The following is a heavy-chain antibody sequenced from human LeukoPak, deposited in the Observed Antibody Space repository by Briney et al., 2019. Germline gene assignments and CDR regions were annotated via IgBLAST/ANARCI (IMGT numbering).Heavy chain of an antibody. V-gene: IGHV4-4*07. J-gene: IGHJ6*02. D-gene: IGHD3-16*01. Sequence: SETLSLTCTVSGGSISSYYWSWIRQPAGKGLEWIGRIYTSGSTNYNPSLKSRVTMSVDTSKNQFSLKLSSVTAADTAVYYCARGNRYYDYVWGSSQGYGMDVWGQGTTVTVSS. CDR3: ARGNRYYDYVWGSSQGYGMDV. CDR2: IYTSGST. CDR1: GGSISSYY.